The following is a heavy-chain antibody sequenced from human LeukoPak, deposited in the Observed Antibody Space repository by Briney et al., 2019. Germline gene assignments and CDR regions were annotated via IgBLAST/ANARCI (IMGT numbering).Heavy chain of an antibody. D-gene: IGHD2-15*01. J-gene: IGHJ3*02. V-gene: IGHV4-34*01. CDR1: GGSFSGYY. CDR3: ARTPIAYDAFDI. CDR2: INHSGST. Sequence: SETLSLTCAVYGGSFSGYYWSWIRQPPGKGLEWIGEINHSGSTNYNPSLKSRVTISVDTSKNQFSLKLSSVTAADTAVYYCARTPIAYDAFDIWGQGTMVTVSS.